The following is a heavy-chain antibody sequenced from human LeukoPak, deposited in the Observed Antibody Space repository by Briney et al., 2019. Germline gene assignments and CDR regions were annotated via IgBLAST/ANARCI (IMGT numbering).Heavy chain of an antibody. J-gene: IGHJ6*03. CDR3: ARGRWLQNYYYYMDV. CDR2: IYYSGST. CDR1: GGSISSYY. D-gene: IGHD5-24*01. V-gene: IGHV4-59*01. Sequence: PSETLSLTCTVSGGSISSYYWSWIRQPPGKGLEWIGYIYYSGSTKYTPSLKSRVTISVDTSKNQFSLKLSSVTAADTAVYYCARGRWLQNYYYYMDVWGKGTTVTVSS.